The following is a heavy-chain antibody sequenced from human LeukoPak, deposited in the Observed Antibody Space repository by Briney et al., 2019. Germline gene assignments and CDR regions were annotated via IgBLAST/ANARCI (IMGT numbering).Heavy chain of an antibody. CDR2: IIPIFGVA. CDR3: AREGTSVAGTWWFDP. Sequence: GASVKVSCKASGDTFSTYAISWVRQAPGQGLEWMGRIIPIFGVAKYAQKFQGRVTITADKSTSTAYMELSSLTSEDTAVYYCAREGTSVAGTWWFDPWSQGTLVTVSS. CDR1: GDTFSTYA. D-gene: IGHD6-19*01. J-gene: IGHJ5*02. V-gene: IGHV1-69*04.